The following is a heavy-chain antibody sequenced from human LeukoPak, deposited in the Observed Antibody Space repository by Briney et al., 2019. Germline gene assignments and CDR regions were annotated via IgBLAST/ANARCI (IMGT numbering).Heavy chain of an antibody. J-gene: IGHJ6*03. V-gene: IGHV3-21*01. CDR2: ISSSSSYI. CDR1: GFTFNSYS. D-gene: IGHD5-24*01. Sequence: GGSLRLSCAASGFTFNSYSMNWVRQAPGKGLEWVSSISSSSSYIYYADSVKGRFTISRDNAKNSLYLQMNSLRAEDTAVYYCARGTPYNFYYYMDVWGKGTTVTVSS. CDR3: ARGTPYNFYYYMDV.